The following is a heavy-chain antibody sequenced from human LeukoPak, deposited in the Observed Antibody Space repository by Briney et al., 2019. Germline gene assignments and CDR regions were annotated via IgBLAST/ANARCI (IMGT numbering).Heavy chain of an antibody. CDR1: GYTFTSYY. J-gene: IGHJ3*02. CDR3: ASWLRGVIGAFDI. CDR2: INPSGGST. Sequence: ASVKVSCKASGYTFTSYYMHWVRQASGQGLEWMGIINPSGGSTSYAQKFQGRVTMTRDTSTSTVYMELSSLRSEDTAVYYCASWLRGVIGAFDIWGQGTMVTVSS. D-gene: IGHD3-10*01. V-gene: IGHV1-46*01.